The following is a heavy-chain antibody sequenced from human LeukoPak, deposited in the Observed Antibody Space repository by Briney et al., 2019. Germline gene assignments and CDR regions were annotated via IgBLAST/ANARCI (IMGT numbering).Heavy chain of an antibody. V-gene: IGHV4-59*01. D-gene: IGHD3-10*01. Sequence: SETLSLTCSVSGGSISSYHWSWIRQPPGKGLEWIGYLYYSGSTNSNPSLKSRVTMSVDTSKNQFSLKLRSVTAADTAVYYCARGGSGISNAFDIWGQGTMVTVSS. CDR3: ARGGSGISNAFDI. CDR2: LYYSGST. J-gene: IGHJ3*02. CDR1: GGSISSYH.